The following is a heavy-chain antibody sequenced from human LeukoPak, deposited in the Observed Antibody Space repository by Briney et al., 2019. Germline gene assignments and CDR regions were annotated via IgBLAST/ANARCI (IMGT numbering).Heavy chain of an antibody. CDR3: ARAPGYSSSSGGLDP. D-gene: IGHD6-6*01. J-gene: IGHJ5*02. V-gene: IGHV4-34*01. CDR1: GGSFSGYY. Sequence: PSETLSLTCAVYGGSFSGYYWSWIRQPPGKGLEWSGEINHSGSTNYNPSLKSRVTISVDTSKNQFSLKLSSVTAADTAVYYCARAPGYSSSSGGLDPWGQGTLVTVSS. CDR2: INHSGST.